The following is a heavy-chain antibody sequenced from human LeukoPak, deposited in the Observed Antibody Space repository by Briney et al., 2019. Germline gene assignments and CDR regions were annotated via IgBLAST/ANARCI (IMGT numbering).Heavy chain of an antibody. CDR2: IYYSGST. CDR1: GGSISSSSYY. CDR3: AREEYSYGYQVNWFDP. J-gene: IGHJ5*02. Sequence: PSETLSLTCTVSGGSISSSSYYWGWIRQPPGKGLEWIGSIYYSGSTYYNPSLKSRVTISVDTSKNQLSLKLSSVTAADTAVYYCAREEYSYGYQVNWFDPWGQGTLVTVSS. V-gene: IGHV4-39*02. D-gene: IGHD5-18*01.